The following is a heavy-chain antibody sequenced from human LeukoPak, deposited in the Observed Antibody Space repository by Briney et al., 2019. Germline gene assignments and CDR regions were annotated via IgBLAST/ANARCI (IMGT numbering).Heavy chain of an antibody. Sequence: GSLRLSCAASGFTFSNYAMDWVRQAPGKGLEWVSAISTGGDRAYYADSVKGRFTVSRDNFKNTLYLQMNSLTAEDTAVYYCVREATGYSFADYWGQGTLVSVSS. D-gene: IGHD1-26*01. V-gene: IGHV3-23*01. CDR2: ISTGGDRA. CDR1: GFTFSNYA. J-gene: IGHJ4*02. CDR3: VREATGYSFADY.